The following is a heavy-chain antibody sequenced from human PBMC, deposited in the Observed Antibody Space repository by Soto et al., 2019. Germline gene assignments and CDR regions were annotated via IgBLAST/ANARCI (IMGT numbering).Heavy chain of an antibody. CDR1: GFTFSSYW. J-gene: IGHJ4*02. CDR2: INSDGSST. Sequence: PGGSLRLSCAASGFTFSSYWMHWVRQAPGKGLVWVSRINSDGSSTSYADSVEGRFTISRDNAKNTLYLQMNSLRAEDTAVYYCARVSGTIFGVVHPTFDYWGQGTLVTVS. V-gene: IGHV3-74*01. D-gene: IGHD3-3*01. CDR3: ARVSGTIFGVVHPTFDY.